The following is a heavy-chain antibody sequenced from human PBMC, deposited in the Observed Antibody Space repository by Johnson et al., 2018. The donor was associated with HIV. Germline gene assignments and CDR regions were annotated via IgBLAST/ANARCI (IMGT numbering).Heavy chain of an antibody. CDR2: IKQDGSET. CDR3: ANALMFDAVDI. CDR1: GFTFSNYW. D-gene: IGHD3-10*02. J-gene: IGHJ3*02. V-gene: IGHV3-7*01. Sequence: VQLLESGGVLVQPGGSLRLSCAASGFTFSNYWMNWVRQAPGKGLEWVANIKQDGSETSYVESVKGRFTISRDKAKSSLYLQMNSLRVEETAVYYCANALMFDAVDIWCQGTMVTVSS.